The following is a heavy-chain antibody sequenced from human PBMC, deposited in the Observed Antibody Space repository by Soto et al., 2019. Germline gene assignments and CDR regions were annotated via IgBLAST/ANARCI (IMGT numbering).Heavy chain of an antibody. D-gene: IGHD1-26*01. Sequence: QVQLVESGGGVVQPGRSLRLSCAASGFSISTYALHWVRQAPGKGPEWVAIISYNGNNKHYVDSVKGRFTISRDNSKNTVDLQMNSLRVEDTAMYYCARRSFPYSGSPLEPWSDALDIWSQGTMVTVSS. CDR2: ISYNGNNK. CDR3: ARRSFPYSGSPLEPWSDALDI. V-gene: IGHV3-30*04. J-gene: IGHJ3*02. CDR1: GFSISTYA.